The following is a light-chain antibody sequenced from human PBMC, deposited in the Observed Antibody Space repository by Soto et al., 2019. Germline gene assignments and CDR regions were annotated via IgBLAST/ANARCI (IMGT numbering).Light chain of an antibody. CDR3: QQRSQWPPLT. CDR2: DAS. V-gene: IGKV3-11*01. Sequence: EIVLTQSPGTLSLSPGERATLSCRASQSISNYLAWYQHKPGQAPRLLISDASERASGVPARFSGSGSGTDFTLHISSLEPEDFAVYYCQQRSQWPPLTFGGGTTVEIK. J-gene: IGKJ4*01. CDR1: QSISNY.